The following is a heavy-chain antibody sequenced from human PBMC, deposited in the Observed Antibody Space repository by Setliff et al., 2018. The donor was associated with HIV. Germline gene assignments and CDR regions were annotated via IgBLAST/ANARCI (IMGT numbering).Heavy chain of an antibody. CDR3: ARAGDGSPFYYYYYIDV. V-gene: IGHV4-30-4*02. J-gene: IGHJ6*03. CDR1: GGSLNNGDYF. Sequence: PSETLSLTCTVSGGSLNNGDYFWSWIRQRPGKGLEWIGYISARGTTYYTASLRRRLSLSMDTSNNQFSLSLSSVTAADTAVYYCARAGDGSPFYYYYYIDVWGKGTPVTVSS. D-gene: IGHD1-26*01. CDR2: ISARGTT.